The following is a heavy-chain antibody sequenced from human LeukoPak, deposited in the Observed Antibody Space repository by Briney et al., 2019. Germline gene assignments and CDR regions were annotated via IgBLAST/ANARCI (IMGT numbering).Heavy chain of an antibody. CDR1: GFTFSSYW. Sequence: GSLRLSCAASGFTFSSYWMSWVRQAPGKGPEWVANIKQDGSEKYYVDSVKGRFTISRDNAKNSLYLQMNSLRAEDTAVYYCARDNGFDAFDIWGQGTMVTVSS. J-gene: IGHJ3*02. CDR2: IKQDGSEK. CDR3: ARDNGFDAFDI. D-gene: IGHD4-17*01. V-gene: IGHV3-7*01.